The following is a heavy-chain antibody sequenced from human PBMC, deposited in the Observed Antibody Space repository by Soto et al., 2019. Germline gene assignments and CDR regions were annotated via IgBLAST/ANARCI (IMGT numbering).Heavy chain of an antibody. D-gene: IGHD5-12*01. CDR1: GFTFSNYG. J-gene: IGHJ6*02. V-gene: IGHV3-33*01. Sequence: QVQLVESGGGVVQPGRSLRLSCAASGFTFSNYGMHWVRQAPGKGLEWVAHVWYDGRNKYYRDSVQGRFSISRDNSKNTLYLQMNSLRDDDTAVYYCVRAAGYSGNDYVYYYGMDVWGQGTTVTVSS. CDR2: VWYDGRNK. CDR3: VRAAGYSGNDYVYYYGMDV.